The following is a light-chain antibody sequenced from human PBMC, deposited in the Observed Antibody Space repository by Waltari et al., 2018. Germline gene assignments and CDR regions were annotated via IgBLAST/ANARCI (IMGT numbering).Light chain of an antibody. J-gene: IGKJ3*01. CDR1: QGISNS. CDR2: SAS. Sequence: DIQMTQSPPSLSASVGDRVTIPCRASQGISNSLAWYQQQPGKAPKLLLSSASTLESGVPSMFRGSGSGTDYTLTISSLQPEDFATYYCQQYYHTRQITFGPGTKVDFK. V-gene: IGKV1-NL1*01. CDR3: QQYYHTRQIT.